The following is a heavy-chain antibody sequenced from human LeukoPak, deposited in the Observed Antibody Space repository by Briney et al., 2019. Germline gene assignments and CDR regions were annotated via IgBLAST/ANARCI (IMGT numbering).Heavy chain of an antibody. CDR2: INPSGGST. CDR3: ARQGPPHDAFDI. Sequence: ASVKISCKASGYTFTSYYMHWVRQAPGQGLEWMGIINPSGGSTSYAQKFQGRVTMTRDTSTSTVYMELSSLRSEDTAVYYCARQGPPHDAFDIWGQGTMVTVSS. V-gene: IGHV1-46*01. CDR1: GYTFTSYY. J-gene: IGHJ3*02.